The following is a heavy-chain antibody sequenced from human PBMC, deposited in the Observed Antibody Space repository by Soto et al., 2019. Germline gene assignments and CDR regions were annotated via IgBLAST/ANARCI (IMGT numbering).Heavy chain of an antibody. CDR1: GFTFSSYA. CDR2: ISGSGGST. D-gene: IGHD3-10*01. V-gene: IGHV3-23*01. J-gene: IGHJ6*02. CDR3: AKSFSGYGGIYGMDV. Sequence: GGSLRLSCAASGFTFSSYAMSWVRQAPGKGLEWVSAISGSGGSTYYADSVKGRFTISRDNSKNTLYLQMNSLRAEDTAVYYCAKSFSGYGGIYGMDVWGQGTTVTVSS.